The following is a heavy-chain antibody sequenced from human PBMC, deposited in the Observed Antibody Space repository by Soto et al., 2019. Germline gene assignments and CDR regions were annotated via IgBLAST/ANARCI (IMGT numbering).Heavy chain of an antibody. J-gene: IGHJ4*02. D-gene: IGHD1-1*01. CDR1: SDSISSDY. CDR3: ASGTYRPLDFDY. Sequence: QVQLQESGPGLVKPSETLSLTCLVSSDSISSDYWTWIRQPPGKGLEWIGYVYYSVNTNYNPSLKSRVTILKDTSKSQFSLRLSSVTAADTAVYYCASGTYRPLDFDYWGQGTLVTVSS. CDR2: VYYSVNT. V-gene: IGHV4-59*01.